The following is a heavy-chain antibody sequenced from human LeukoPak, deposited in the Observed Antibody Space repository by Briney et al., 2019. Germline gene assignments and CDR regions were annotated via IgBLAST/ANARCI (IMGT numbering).Heavy chain of an antibody. V-gene: IGHV3-53*01. CDR2: IYSGGST. CDR1: GFTVSSNY. CDR3: AKRITMVRGVIRGEYYFDY. D-gene: IGHD3-10*01. J-gene: IGHJ4*02. Sequence: PGGSLRLSCAASGFTVSSNYMSWVRQAPGKGLEWVSVIYSGGSTYYADSVKGRFTISRDNSKNTLYLQMNSLRAEDTAVYYCAKRITMVRGVIRGEYYFDYWGQGTLVTVSS.